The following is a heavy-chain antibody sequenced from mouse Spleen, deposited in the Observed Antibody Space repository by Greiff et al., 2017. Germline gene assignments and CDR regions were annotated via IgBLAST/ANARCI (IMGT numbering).Heavy chain of an antibody. CDR3: ALYYDYVPWFAY. D-gene: IGHD2-4*01. V-gene: IGHV1-59*01. Sequence: QVQLQQPGAELVRPGTSVKLSCKASGYTFTSYWMHWVKQRPGQGLEWIGVIDPSDSYTNYTQKFKGKATLTVDTSSSTAYMQLSSLTSEDSAVYYCALYYDYVPWFAYWGQGTLVTVSA. J-gene: IGHJ3*01. CDR1: GYTFTSYW. CDR2: IDPSDSYT.